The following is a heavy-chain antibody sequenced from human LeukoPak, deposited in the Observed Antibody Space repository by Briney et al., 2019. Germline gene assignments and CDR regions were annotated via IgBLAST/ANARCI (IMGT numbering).Heavy chain of an antibody. D-gene: IGHD3-3*01. Sequence: GGALRLSCAASGFTFSSYAMSWVRQAPGKELEWVSAISGSGGSTYYADSVKGRFTISRDNSKNTLYLQMNSLRAEDTAVYYCATDDFWSGYYRYWGQGTLVTVSS. CDR2: ISGSGGST. CDR3: ATDDFWSGYYRY. CDR1: GFTFSSYA. V-gene: IGHV3-23*01. J-gene: IGHJ4*02.